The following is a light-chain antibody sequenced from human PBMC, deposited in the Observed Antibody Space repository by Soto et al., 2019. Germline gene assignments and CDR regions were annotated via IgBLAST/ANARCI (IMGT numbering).Light chain of an antibody. Sequence: QSALTQPASVSGSPGQSITISCTGTSSDVGGYNYVSWYQQNPGKAPKLMIYDVNNRPSGVSNRFSGSKSGNAASLTISGLQPEDEADYYCSSYTSSSTVVFGGGTKLTVL. CDR2: DVN. J-gene: IGLJ2*01. CDR3: SSYTSSSTVV. V-gene: IGLV2-14*01. CDR1: SSDVGGYNY.